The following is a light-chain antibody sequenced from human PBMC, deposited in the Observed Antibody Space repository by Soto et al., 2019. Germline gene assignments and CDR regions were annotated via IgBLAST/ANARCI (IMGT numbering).Light chain of an antibody. J-gene: IGKJ2*01. CDR1: QSLTSSS. Sequence: DIVLTQSPVTLSLSPGEGATLSCRASQSLTSSSLAWYQQKPGQAPTLLIFRASNRATGVPDRFSASESGTDFTLTISSLDAEDFALYYCHQYGSSPYTFGQGTKLEMK. CDR3: HQYGSSPYT. CDR2: RAS. V-gene: IGKV3-20*01.